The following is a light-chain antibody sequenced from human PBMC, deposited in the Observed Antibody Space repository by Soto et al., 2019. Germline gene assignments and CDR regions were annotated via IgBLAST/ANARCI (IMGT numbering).Light chain of an antibody. J-gene: IGKJ4*01. V-gene: IGKV3D-15*01. Sequence: EVLMTQSPATLSVSPGERATLSCRASESISSNLAWYQQKVGQAPRLLIYGASIRATGIPARFSGSGSGTEFTLTISSLQSGDFAVYFCQQYNNWPPLTFGGGTKVEIK. CDR3: QQYNNWPPLT. CDR2: GAS. CDR1: ESISSN.